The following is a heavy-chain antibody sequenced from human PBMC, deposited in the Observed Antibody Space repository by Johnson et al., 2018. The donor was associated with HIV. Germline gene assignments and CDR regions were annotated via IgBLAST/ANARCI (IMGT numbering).Heavy chain of an antibody. CDR3: ARDDTMLHGVVC. Sequence: VQLVESGGGLVQPGGSLRLSCAASGFTVSSNYMSWVRQAPGKGLEWVSVIYSGGSTYYADSVKGRCTISRDNSKNTLYLQMNSLRAEDTAVYYCARDDTMLHGVVCWGQGTMVTVYS. D-gene: IGHD3-10*02. J-gene: IGHJ3*01. V-gene: IGHV3-66*01. CDR2: IYSGGST. CDR1: GFTVSSNY.